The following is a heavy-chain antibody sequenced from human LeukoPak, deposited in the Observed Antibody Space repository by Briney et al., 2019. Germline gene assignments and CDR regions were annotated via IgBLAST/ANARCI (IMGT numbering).Heavy chain of an antibody. V-gene: IGHV1-18*01. CDR3: ARDVYSIAAAGTFDY. CDR1: GYSFTTYG. Sequence: ASVKVSCKASGYSFTTYGISWVRQAPGQGLEWMGWISTYKGNANYAQNLQGRVTMTTDTSTSTVYMELRSLRSDDTAVYYCARDVYSIAAAGTFDYWGQGTLVTVSS. J-gene: IGHJ4*02. D-gene: IGHD6-13*01. CDR2: ISTYKGNA.